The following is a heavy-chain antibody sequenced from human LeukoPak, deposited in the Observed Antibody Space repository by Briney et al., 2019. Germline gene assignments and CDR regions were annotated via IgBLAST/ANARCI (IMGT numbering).Heavy chain of an antibody. CDR2: IYYSGST. V-gene: IGHV4-59*01. CDR1: GGSISSNY. Sequence: SETLSLTCTVSGGSISSNYWSWIRQPPGKGLEWIGYIYYSGSTNYNPSLRSRVTISVDTSKNQFSLKLSSVTAADTAVYYCPRGGGYHSGTKRAFDIWGQGTMVTVSS. D-gene: IGHD1-26*01. J-gene: IGHJ3*02. CDR3: PRGGGYHSGTKRAFDI.